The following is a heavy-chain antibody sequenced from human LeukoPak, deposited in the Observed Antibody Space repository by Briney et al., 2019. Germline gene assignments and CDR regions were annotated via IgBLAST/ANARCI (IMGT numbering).Heavy chain of an antibody. CDR3: ARAQHFDDSSGYGLHYFDY. CDR1: GGSISSSNW. V-gene: IGHV4-4*02. D-gene: IGHD3-22*01. Sequence: SETLSLTCAVSGGSISSSNWWSWVRQPPGKGLEWIGEIYHSGSTNYNPSLKSRVTISVDKSKNQFSLKLSPVTAADTAVYYCARAQHFDDSSGYGLHYFDYWGQGTLVTVSS. CDR2: IYHSGST. J-gene: IGHJ4*02.